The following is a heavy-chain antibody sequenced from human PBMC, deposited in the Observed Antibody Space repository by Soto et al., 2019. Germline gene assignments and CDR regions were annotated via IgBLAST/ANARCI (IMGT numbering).Heavy chain of an antibody. CDR2: IYYSGST. Sequence: SETLSLTCTVSGDSISSSSYYWGWIRQPPGKGLEWIGSIYYSGSTYYNPSLKSRVTISVDTSKNQFSLKLSSVTAADTAVYYCARPRPVYYDFWSGYLPDYYYGMDVWGQGTTVTVSS. J-gene: IGHJ6*02. CDR3: ARPRPVYYDFWSGYLPDYYYGMDV. V-gene: IGHV4-39*01. D-gene: IGHD3-3*01. CDR1: GDSISSSSYY.